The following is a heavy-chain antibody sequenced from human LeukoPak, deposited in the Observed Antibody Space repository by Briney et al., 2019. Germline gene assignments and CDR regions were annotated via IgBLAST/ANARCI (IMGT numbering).Heavy chain of an antibody. D-gene: IGHD3-9*01. J-gene: IGHJ5*02. V-gene: IGHV4-59*11. Sequence: SETLSPTCTVSGGSISSHYWSWIRQPPGKGLEWIGYIYYSGSTNYNPSLKSRVTISVDTSKNQFSLKLSSVTAADTAVYYCARMMTYYDILTGRFDPWGQGTLVTVSS. CDR2: IYYSGST. CDR1: GGSISSHY. CDR3: ARMMTYYDILTGRFDP.